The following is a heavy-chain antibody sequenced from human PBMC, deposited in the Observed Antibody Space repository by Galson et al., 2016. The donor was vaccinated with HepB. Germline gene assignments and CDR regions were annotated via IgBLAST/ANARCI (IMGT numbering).Heavy chain of an antibody. CDR2: IIPMFGRA. CDR1: GGTFSSYA. J-gene: IGHJ4*02. CDR3: ARVDYYGSGTHYYFDY. Sequence: SVKVSCKASGGTFSSYAINWMRQAPGQGLEWMGGIIPMFGRANYAQRFQGKVTITADESTGTAYMEMSSLRSDGTAVYYCARVDYYGSGTHYYFDYWGQGTLVTVSS. D-gene: IGHD3-10*01. V-gene: IGHV1-69*13.